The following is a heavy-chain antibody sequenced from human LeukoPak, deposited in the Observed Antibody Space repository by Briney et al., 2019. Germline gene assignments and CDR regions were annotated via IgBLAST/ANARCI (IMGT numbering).Heavy chain of an antibody. Sequence: GGSLRLSCAASGFTFSSHAMSWVRQAPGKGLEWVSAIGGSGSSTYYPASVKGRFTVSRDNSQNTLYLQMNSLRAEDTAVYYCAKDYYDSSGYCFDYWGQGTLVTVSS. D-gene: IGHD3-22*01. CDR1: GFTFSSHA. J-gene: IGHJ4*02. CDR3: AKDYYDSSGYCFDY. V-gene: IGHV3-23*01. CDR2: IGGSGSST.